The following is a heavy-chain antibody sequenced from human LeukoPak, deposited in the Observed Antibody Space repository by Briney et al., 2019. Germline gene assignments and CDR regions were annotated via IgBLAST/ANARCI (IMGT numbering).Heavy chain of an antibody. D-gene: IGHD2-2*01. Sequence: GGSLRLSCAASGFTFSSYSMNWVRQAPGKGLEWVSSISSSSSYIYYADSVKGGFTISRDNAKNSVYLQMNSLRAEDTAVYYCARMSYCSSTSCYDGAFDIWGQGTMVTVSS. J-gene: IGHJ3*02. CDR2: ISSSSSYI. V-gene: IGHV3-21*01. CDR1: GFTFSSYS. CDR3: ARMSYCSSTSCYDGAFDI.